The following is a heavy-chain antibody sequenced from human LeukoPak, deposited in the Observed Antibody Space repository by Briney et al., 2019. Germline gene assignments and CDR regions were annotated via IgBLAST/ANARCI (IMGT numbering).Heavy chain of an antibody. CDR1: GFTFSSYS. D-gene: IGHD6-13*01. Sequence: GGSLRLSCAASGFTFSSYSMNWVRQAPGKGREWVSSISSSSSDIYYADSVKGRLTISRDNAKNSLYLQMNSLRAEDTAVYYCATGVAAGRSNYFDYWGQGTLVTVSS. V-gene: IGHV3-21*01. CDR2: ISSSSSDI. J-gene: IGHJ4*02. CDR3: ATGVAAGRSNYFDY.